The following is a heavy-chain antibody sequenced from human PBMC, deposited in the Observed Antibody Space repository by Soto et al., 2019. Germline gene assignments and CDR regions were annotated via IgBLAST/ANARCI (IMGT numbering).Heavy chain of an antibody. CDR3: AKVSSGGDYVVLPFDY. D-gene: IGHD4-17*01. CDR1: GFTFSSYA. Sequence: EVQLLESGGGLVQPGGSLRLSCAASGFTFSSYAMSWVRQAPGKGLEWVSAISGSGGSTYYADSVKGRFTISRDNSKNTLYLQMNSLRAEDTAVYYCAKVSSGGDYVVLPFDYWGQGTLVTVSS. CDR2: ISGSGGST. V-gene: IGHV3-23*01. J-gene: IGHJ4*02.